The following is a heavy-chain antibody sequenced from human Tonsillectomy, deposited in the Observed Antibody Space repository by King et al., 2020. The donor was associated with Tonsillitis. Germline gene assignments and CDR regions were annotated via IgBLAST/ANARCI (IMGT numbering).Heavy chain of an antibody. D-gene: IGHD4-23*01. V-gene: IGHV4-39*01. CDR2: IYYSGST. Sequence: QLQESGPGLVKPSEILSLTCTVSGGYISSSSYYWGWIRQPPGKGLEWIGSIYYSGSTYYNPSLKSRVTISVDTSKNQFSLKLSSVTAADTAVYYCARLGDYGGNLYFDYWGQGTLVPVSS. CDR3: ARLGDYGGNLYFDY. J-gene: IGHJ4*02. CDR1: GGYISSSSYY.